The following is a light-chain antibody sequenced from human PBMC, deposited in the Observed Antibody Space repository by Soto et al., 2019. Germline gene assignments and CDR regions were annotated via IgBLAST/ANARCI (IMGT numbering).Light chain of an antibody. J-gene: IGLJ2*01. CDR2: SIN. CDR1: GSNIGSDT. Sequence: QSVLTQPPSASGTPGQRVTISCSGSGSNIGSDTVNWYQQLPGTAPKLLIYSINQRPSGVPDRLSGSKSGTSASLAISGLQSDDEADYYCAAWDDSLNGVGFGGGTQLTVL. CDR3: AAWDDSLNGVG. V-gene: IGLV1-44*01.